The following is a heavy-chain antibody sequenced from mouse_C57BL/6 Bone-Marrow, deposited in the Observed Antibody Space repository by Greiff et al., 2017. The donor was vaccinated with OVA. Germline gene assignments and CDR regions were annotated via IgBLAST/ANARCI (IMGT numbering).Heavy chain of an antibody. Sequence: EVQGVESGGDLVKPGGSLKLSCAASGFTFSSYAMSWVRQTPDKRLEWFATISSGGSTTYYPDNVNGRFTISSANAKNTMYLPMSCLKSDDPAMYYCARDITTVVAAGLDYFDYWGQGTTLTVSS. CDR1: GFTFSSYA. CDR2: ISSGGSTT. D-gene: IGHD1-1*01. CDR3: ARDITTVVAAGLDYFDY. V-gene: IGHV5-6*01. J-gene: IGHJ2*01.